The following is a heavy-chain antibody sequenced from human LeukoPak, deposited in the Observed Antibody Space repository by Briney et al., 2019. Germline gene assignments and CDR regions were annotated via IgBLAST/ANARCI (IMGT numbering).Heavy chain of an antibody. CDR3: ARARGVYCSGGSCYSGPYFDY. Sequence: GGSLGLSCAASGFIFSSYWMSWVRQAPGKGLEWVADLDQDGNEKFYVDSVKGRFTISRDNAKNSLYLQMNSLRAEDTAMYYCARARGVYCSGGSCYSGPYFDYWGQGTLVTVSS. J-gene: IGHJ4*02. CDR1: GFIFSSYW. CDR2: LDQDGNEK. D-gene: IGHD2-15*01. V-gene: IGHV3-7*03.